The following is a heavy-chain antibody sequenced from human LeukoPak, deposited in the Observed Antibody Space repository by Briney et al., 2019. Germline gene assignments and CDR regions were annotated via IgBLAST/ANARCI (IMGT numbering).Heavy chain of an antibody. CDR2: ISGSGGST. CDR3: ANRPDYYDISGRTPDY. J-gene: IGHJ4*02. V-gene: IGHV3-23*01. D-gene: IGHD3-22*01. Sequence: GGSLRLSCAASGFTFSSYAMSWVRQAPGKGLEWVSAISGSGGSTYYADSVKGRFTISRDNSKNTLYLQMNSLRAEDTAVYYCANRPDYYDISGRTPDYWGQGTLVTVSS. CDR1: GFTFSSYA.